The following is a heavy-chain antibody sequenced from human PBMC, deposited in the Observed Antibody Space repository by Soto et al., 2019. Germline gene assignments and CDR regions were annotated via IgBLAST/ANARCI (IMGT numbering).Heavy chain of an antibody. CDR3: ASGWMAAFDT. D-gene: IGHD2-2*03. V-gene: IGHV4-59*11. CDR1: GDSIKTHY. J-gene: IGHJ5*02. Sequence: SETLSLTCNVTGDSIKTHYWSWIRQPPGKGLEWIGYIYYSGSTLYNPSLKRRVTISVDTAKNQFSLRLNSLTAADTAVYYCASGWMAAFDTWGQGTLVTVSS. CDR2: IYYSGST.